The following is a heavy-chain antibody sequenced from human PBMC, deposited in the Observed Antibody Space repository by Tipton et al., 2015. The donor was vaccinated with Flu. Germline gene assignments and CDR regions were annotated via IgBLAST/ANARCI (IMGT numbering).Heavy chain of an antibody. CDR3: ARDLRGYSGYTGGDAFDL. Sequence: TLSLTCTVSGGSVTSSYWSWIRQPAGKGLEWIGRISTSGSTNYNASLESRVTMPRDTSKNHFSLRLSSATAADTALYYRARDLRGYSGYTGGDAFDLWGPGIMVTVPS. J-gene: IGHJ3*01. D-gene: IGHD5-12*01. CDR2: ISTSGST. V-gene: IGHV4-4*07. CDR1: GGSVTSSY.